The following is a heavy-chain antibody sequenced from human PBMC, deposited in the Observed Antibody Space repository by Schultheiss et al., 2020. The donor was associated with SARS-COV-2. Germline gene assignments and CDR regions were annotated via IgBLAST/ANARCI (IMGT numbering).Heavy chain of an antibody. CDR3: ARRGDYGDYVDY. J-gene: IGHJ4*02. CDR1: GFTFSSYS. CDR2: ISGSGGST. D-gene: IGHD4-17*01. Sequence: GGSLRLSCAASGFTFSSYSMNWVRQAPGKGLEWVSAISGSGGSTYYADSVKGRFTISRDNSKNTLYLQMNSLRAEDTAVYYCARRGDYGDYVDYWGQGTLVTVSS. V-gene: IGHV3-23*01.